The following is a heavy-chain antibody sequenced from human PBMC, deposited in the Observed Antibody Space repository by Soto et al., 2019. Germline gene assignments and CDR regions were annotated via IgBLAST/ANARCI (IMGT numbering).Heavy chain of an antibody. Sequence: ASVKVSCKVSGYTLTELSMHWVRQAPGKGLEWMGGFDPEDGETIYAQKFQGRVTMTEDTSTDTAYMELSSLRSEDTAVYYCATGGWGASYFDYWGQGTLVTVSS. CDR2: FDPEDGET. V-gene: IGHV1-24*01. CDR3: ATGGWGASYFDY. CDR1: GYTLTELS. J-gene: IGHJ4*02. D-gene: IGHD3-16*01.